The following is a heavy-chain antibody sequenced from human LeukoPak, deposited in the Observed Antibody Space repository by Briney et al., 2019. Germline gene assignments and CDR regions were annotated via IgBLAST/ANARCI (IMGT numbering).Heavy chain of an antibody. D-gene: IGHD6-13*01. V-gene: IGHV3-49*04. CDR1: GFTFGDYA. Sequence: GGSLRLSCTASGFTFGDYAVSWVRRPPGRGLEWVGLIRRRALRETADYAASVKGRFTISRDDSTSIAYLQMNSLKTADTAVYYCTREGAAAAYGMDVWGQGTTVTVSS. J-gene: IGHJ6*02. CDR2: IRRRALRETA. CDR3: TREGAAAAYGMDV.